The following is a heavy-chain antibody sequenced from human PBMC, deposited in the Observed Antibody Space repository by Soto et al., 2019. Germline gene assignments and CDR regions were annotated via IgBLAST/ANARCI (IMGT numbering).Heavy chain of an antibody. V-gene: IGHV1-46*03. CDR1: GYTFTSYY. CDR3: GRGEGGSGWNAPPTGYYYYMDV. CDR2: INPSGGST. J-gene: IGHJ6*03. Sequence: ASVKVSCKASGYTFTSYYMHWVRQAPGQGLEWMGIINPSGGSTSYAQKFQGRVTMTRDTSTSTVYMELSSLRSEDTAVYYCGRGEGGSGWNAPPTGYYYYMDVWGKGTTVTVSS. D-gene: IGHD6-19*01.